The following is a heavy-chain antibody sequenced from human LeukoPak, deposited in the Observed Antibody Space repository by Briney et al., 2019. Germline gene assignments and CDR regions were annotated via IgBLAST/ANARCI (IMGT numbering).Heavy chain of an antibody. CDR3: ARYGGSYGSGGYYLAAFDI. Sequence: SETLSLTCTVSGGSISSGGYCWSWIRQHPGKGLEWIGYIYYSGSTYYNPSLKSRVPISVDTSKNQFSLKLSSVTAADTAVYYRARYGGSYGSGGYYLAAFDIWGQGTMVTVSS. D-gene: IGHD3-10*01. CDR1: GGSISSGGYC. V-gene: IGHV4-31*03. J-gene: IGHJ3*02. CDR2: IYYSGST.